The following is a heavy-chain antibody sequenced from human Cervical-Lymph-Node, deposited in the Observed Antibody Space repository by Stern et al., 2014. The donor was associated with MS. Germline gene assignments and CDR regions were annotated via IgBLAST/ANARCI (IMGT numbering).Heavy chain of an antibody. V-gene: IGHV3-74*02. CDR2: INSDGSII. CDR3: ASRKYNDYRLHDY. Sequence: EVQLVESGGGLVQPGGSLTLSCAASGFTFSNYWMHWVRQVPGEGLVWLSRINSDGSIINYADSVKGRFTISRDNTKNTLYLQMHSLRVADTDLYYWASRKYNDYRLHDYWGQGTLVTVSS. D-gene: IGHD4-11*01. CDR1: GFTFSNYW. J-gene: IGHJ4*02.